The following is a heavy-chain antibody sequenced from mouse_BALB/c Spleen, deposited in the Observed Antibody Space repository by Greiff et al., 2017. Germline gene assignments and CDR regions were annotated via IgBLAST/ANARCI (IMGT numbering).Heavy chain of an antibody. J-gene: IGHJ4*01. D-gene: IGHD3-2*01. CDR3: ARDSSGPYYYAMDY. V-gene: IGHV1-14*01. CDR2: INPYNDGT. Sequence: VQLQQSGPELVKPGASVKMSCKASGYTFTSYVMHWVKQKPGQGLEWIGYINPYNDGTKYNEKFKGKATLTSDKSSSTAYMELSSLTSEDSAVYYCARDSSGPYYYAMDYWGQGTSVTVSS. CDR1: GYTFTSYV.